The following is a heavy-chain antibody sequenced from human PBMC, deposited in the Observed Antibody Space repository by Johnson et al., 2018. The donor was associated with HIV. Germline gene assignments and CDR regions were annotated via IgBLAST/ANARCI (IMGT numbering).Heavy chain of an antibody. V-gene: IGHV3-64*01. CDR1: GFTFSSYA. CDR3: ATEARGVHGTLRFLEWSDAFDI. D-gene: IGHD3-3*01. Sequence: VQLVESGGGVVRPGGSLRLSCAASGFTFSSYAMHWVRQAPGKGLEYVSAISSNGGSTYYANSVKGRFTISRDNSKNTLYLQMNSLRTEDTAVYYCATEARGVHGTLRFLEWSDAFDIWGQGTMVTVSS. J-gene: IGHJ3*02. CDR2: ISSNGGST.